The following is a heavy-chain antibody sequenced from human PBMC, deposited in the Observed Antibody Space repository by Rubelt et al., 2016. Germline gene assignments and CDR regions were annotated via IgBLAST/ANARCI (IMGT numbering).Heavy chain of an antibody. Sequence: QVQLQESGPGLVKPSETLSLTYTVSGYSINNGYYWGWIRQPPGKGLEWIASFFHDGSTKYNPSLKSRVTISKDGSKNQFSLNLSSVTAADTAVYYCARPTGASSASGSFLVWGQGTLVTVSS. D-gene: IGHD3-10*01. CDR1: GYSINNGYY. J-gene: IGHJ4*02. CDR3: ARPTGASSASGSFLV. V-gene: IGHV4-38-2*02. CDR2: FFHDGST.